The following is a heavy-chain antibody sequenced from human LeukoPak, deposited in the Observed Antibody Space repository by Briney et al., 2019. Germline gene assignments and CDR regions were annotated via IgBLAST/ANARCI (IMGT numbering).Heavy chain of an antibody. D-gene: IGHD3-3*01. Sequence: TSETLSLTCTVSGGSISSSSYYWGWIRQPPGKGLEWIGSIYYSGSTYYNPSLKSRVTISVDTSKNQFSLKLSSVTAADTAVYYCASIDFWSGVPYWGQGTLVTVSS. V-gene: IGHV4-39*01. CDR3: ASIDFWSGVPY. CDR2: IYYSGST. J-gene: IGHJ4*02. CDR1: GGSISSSSYY.